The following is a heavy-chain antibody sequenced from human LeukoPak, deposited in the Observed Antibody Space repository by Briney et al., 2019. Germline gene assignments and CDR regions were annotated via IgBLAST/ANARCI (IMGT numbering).Heavy chain of an antibody. J-gene: IGHJ3*01. Sequence: PGGSLRLSCAASGFTFDIYAFIWVRQAPGKGLEWVSSISGSGGSTYYADSVEGRFTMSRDNSKDTLYLEMVALRPEDTARYYCARDRGWNTDVFDLWGHGTMVTVSS. D-gene: IGHD3-10*01. CDR1: GFTFDIYA. V-gene: IGHV3-23*01. CDR3: ARDRGWNTDVFDL. CDR2: ISGSGGST.